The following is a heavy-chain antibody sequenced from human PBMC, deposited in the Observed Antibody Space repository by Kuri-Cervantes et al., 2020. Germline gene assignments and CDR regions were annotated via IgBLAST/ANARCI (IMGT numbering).Heavy chain of an antibody. D-gene: IGHD3-9*01. Sequence: LRLSCTVSGGPISSGSYYWSWIRQPAGKGLEWIGRIYTSGSTNYNPSLKSRVTISVDTSKNQFSLKLSSVTAADTAVYYCARGVLRYFDWLEYYFDYWGQGTLVTVSS. J-gene: IGHJ4*02. CDR3: ARGVLRYFDWLEYYFDY. CDR1: GGPISSGSYY. CDR2: IYTSGST. V-gene: IGHV4-61*02.